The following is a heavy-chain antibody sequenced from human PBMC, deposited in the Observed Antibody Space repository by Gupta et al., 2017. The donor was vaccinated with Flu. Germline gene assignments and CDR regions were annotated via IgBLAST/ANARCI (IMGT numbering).Heavy chain of an antibody. CDR1: TFTFSSYT. V-gene: IGHV3-21*01. Sequence: EVQLVESGGGLVKPGGSLRLSCAASTFTFSSYTMNWVRQAPGKGLEWVSSISGTTSYISYADSVRGRFTISRDNAKNSLYLQMNSLRAEDTVVYYCARSMLAARPPIDYWGQGALVTVSS. J-gene: IGHJ4*02. CDR3: ARSMLAARPPIDY. CDR2: ISGTTSYI. D-gene: IGHD6-6*01.